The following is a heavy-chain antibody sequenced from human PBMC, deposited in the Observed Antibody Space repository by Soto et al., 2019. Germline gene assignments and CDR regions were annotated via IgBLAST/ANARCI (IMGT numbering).Heavy chain of an antibody. V-gene: IGHV2-5*02. J-gene: IGHJ5*02. D-gene: IGHD3-22*01. CDR1: GFSLSTSGVG. CDR3: AHRLTSIGGFDP. CDR2: IYWDDDK. Sequence: QITLKESGPTLVKPTQTLTLTCTFSGFSLSTSGVGVGWIRQPPGKALEWLALIYWDDDKRYSPSLKSRLTITKDTSKTQVVLTMTNIDPVDTATYSCAHRLTSIGGFDPCGQGTLVTVSS.